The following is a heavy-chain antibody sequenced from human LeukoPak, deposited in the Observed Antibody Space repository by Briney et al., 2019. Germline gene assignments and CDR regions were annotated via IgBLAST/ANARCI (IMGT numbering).Heavy chain of an antibody. D-gene: IGHD3-22*01. J-gene: IGHJ4*02. CDR3: AKDSRNYYDSSGYFDY. CDR2: IWYGGSNK. V-gene: IGHV3-30*18. CDR1: GFTFSSYG. Sequence: GRSLRLSCAASGFTFSSYGMHWVRQAPGKGLEWVAVIWYGGSNKYYADSVKGRFTISRDNSKNTLYLQMNSLRAEDTAVYYCAKDSRNYYDSSGYFDYWGQGTLVTVSS.